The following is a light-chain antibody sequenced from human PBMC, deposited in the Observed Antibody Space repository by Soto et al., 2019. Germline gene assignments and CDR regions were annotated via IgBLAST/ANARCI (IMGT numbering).Light chain of an antibody. CDR3: AAWDDSLSGYV. J-gene: IGLJ1*01. V-gene: IGLV2-14*01. CDR1: SSDIGGYNY. CDR2: EVN. Sequence: QSALTQPASVSGSPGQSITISCTGTSSDIGGYNYVSWYQQFPGKAPKLMISEVNNRPSGVSSRFSGSRSGNTASLTISGVQAEDEAAYYCAAWDDSLSGYVFGTGTKVTVL.